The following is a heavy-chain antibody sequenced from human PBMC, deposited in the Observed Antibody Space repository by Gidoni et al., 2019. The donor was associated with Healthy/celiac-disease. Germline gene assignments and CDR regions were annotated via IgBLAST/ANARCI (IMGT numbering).Heavy chain of an antibody. J-gene: IGHJ3*02. V-gene: IGHV3-15*01. Sequence: EVQLVESGGGLVKPGGSLRLSCAASGFTFSNAWMSWVRQAPGKGLGWVGRIKSKTDGGTTEYAAPVKGRFTISRDDSKNTLYLQMNSLKTEDTAVYYCTTGSIAALPGAFDIWGQGTMVTVSS. CDR2: IKSKTDGGTT. CDR1: GFTFSNAW. CDR3: TTGSIAALPGAFDI. D-gene: IGHD6-6*01.